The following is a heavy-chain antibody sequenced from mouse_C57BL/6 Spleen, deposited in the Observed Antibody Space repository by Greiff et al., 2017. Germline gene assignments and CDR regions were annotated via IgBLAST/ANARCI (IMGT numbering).Heavy chain of an antibody. CDR3: ARAGNWDPIDY. D-gene: IGHD4-1*02. CDR2: IYPSDSET. V-gene: IGHV1-61*01. CDR1: GYTFTSYW. J-gene: IGHJ2*01. Sequence: QVQLQQPGAELVRPGSSVKLSCKASGYTFTSYWMDWVKQRPGQGLEWIGNIYPSDSETHYNQKFKDKATLTVDKSSSTAYMQLSSLTSDDSAVYYCARAGNWDPIDYWGQGTTLTVSS.